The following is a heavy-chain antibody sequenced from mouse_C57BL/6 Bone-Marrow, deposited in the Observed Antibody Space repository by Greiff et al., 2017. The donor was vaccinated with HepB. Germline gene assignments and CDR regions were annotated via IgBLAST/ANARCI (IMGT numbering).Heavy chain of an antibody. Sequence: VQLKQSGAELVRPGTSVKVSCKASGYAFTNYLIEWVKQRPGQGLEWIGVINPGSGGTNYNEKFKGKATLTADKSSSTAYMQLSSLTSEDSAVYFCARESDSSFDYWGQGTTLTVSS. D-gene: IGHD2-4*01. J-gene: IGHJ2*01. CDR3: ARESDSSFDY. CDR2: INPGSGGT. CDR1: GYAFTNYL. V-gene: IGHV1-54*01.